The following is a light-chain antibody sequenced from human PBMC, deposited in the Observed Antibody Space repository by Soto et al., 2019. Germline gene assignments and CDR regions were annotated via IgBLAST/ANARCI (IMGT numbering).Light chain of an antibody. Sequence: EIVMTQSPATLSVSPGERATLSCRASQSVSSNLAWYQQAPGQAPRLLIFGASTRATGVPARFSGSGSGTDFTLTISSLQSEDFAVYYCQQYNNWPPHTFGGGTRWRSN. CDR2: GAS. J-gene: IGKJ4*01. CDR1: QSVSSN. CDR3: QQYNNWPPHT. V-gene: IGKV3-15*01.